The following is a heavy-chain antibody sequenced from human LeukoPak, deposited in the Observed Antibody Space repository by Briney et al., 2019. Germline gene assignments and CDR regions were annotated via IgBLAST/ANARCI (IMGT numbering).Heavy chain of an antibody. CDR2: INPNSGGT. CDR1: GYTFTGYY. D-gene: IGHD3-22*01. Sequence: ASVKVSCKASGYTFTGYYMHWVRQAPGQGLEWMGWINPNSGGTNYAQKFQGRVTMTRDTSISTAYMELSRLRSDDTAVYYCARDSSDSSGYHWFDPWGQGTLVTVSS. CDR3: ARDSSDSSGYHWFDP. V-gene: IGHV1-2*02. J-gene: IGHJ5*02.